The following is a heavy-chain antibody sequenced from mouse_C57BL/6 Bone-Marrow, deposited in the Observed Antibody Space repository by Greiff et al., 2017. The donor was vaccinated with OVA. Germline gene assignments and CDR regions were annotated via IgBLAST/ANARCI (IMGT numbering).Heavy chain of an antibody. CDR1: GYTFTSYW. V-gene: IGHV1-64*01. D-gene: IGHD2-3*01. Sequence: VQLQQPGAELVKPGASVKLSCKASGYTFTSYWMHWVKQRPGQGLEWIGMIHPNSGSTNYNEKFKSKATLTVDKSSSTAYMQRSSLTSEDSAVYFCARRGDYDGYYAMDYWGQGTSVTVSS. CDR3: ARRGDYDGYYAMDY. CDR2: IHPNSGST. J-gene: IGHJ4*01.